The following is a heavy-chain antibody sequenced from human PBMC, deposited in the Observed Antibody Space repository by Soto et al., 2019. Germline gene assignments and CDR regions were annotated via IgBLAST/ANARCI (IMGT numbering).Heavy chain of an antibody. Sequence: QVQLVESGGGVVQPGRSLRLSCAASGFTFSSYAMHWVRQAPGKGLEWVAVISYDGSNKYYADSVKGRFTISRDNSKNTLYLTMNSLRAEDTAVYYCARDRGELLLYYYYYYGMDVWGQGTTVTVSS. CDR2: ISYDGSNK. CDR3: ARDRGELLLYYYYYYGMDV. V-gene: IGHV3-30-3*01. D-gene: IGHD1-26*01. J-gene: IGHJ6*02. CDR1: GFTFSSYA.